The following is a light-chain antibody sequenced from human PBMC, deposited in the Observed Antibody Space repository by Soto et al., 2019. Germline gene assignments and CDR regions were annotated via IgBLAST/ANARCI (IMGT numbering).Light chain of an antibody. J-gene: IGKJ2*01. Sequence: EIVLTQSPGTLSLSPGERATLSCRASQSVSSSYLAWYQQKPGQAPRLLIYGASSRATVIPDRFSGSGSGTAFTFTISRLEPEDFAVYYCQQYGSSPLYTFGQGTKLEIK. V-gene: IGKV3-20*01. CDR3: QQYGSSPLYT. CDR2: GAS. CDR1: QSVSSSY.